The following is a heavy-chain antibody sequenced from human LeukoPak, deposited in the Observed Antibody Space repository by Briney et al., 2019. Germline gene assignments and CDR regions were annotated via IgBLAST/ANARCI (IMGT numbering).Heavy chain of an antibody. D-gene: IGHD3-10*01. V-gene: IGHV4-39*01. CDR1: GGSISSSSYY. Sequence: PSETLSLTCTVSGGSISSSSYYWGWIRQPPGKGLEWIGTIYYSGSTYYNPSLKSRATISVDTSKNQFSLKLSSLTAADTAVYYCARHSGFRYYSGSGSYYNSAWDYWGQGTLVTVSS. CDR2: IYYSGST. J-gene: IGHJ4*02. CDR3: ARHSGFRYYSGSGSYYNSAWDY.